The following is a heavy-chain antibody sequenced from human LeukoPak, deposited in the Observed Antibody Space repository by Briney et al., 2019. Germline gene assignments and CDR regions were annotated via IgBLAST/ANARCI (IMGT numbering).Heavy chain of an antibody. CDR2: IYPGDSDT. Sequence: GESLKISCKGSGYSFTSYWIGWVRQMPGKGLEWMGIIYPGDSDTRYSPSFQGQVTISADKSISTAYLQWSSLKASDTAMYYCARADYGDYGAWYFDLWGRGTLVTVSS. CDR1: GYSFTSYW. J-gene: IGHJ2*01. CDR3: ARADYGDYGAWYFDL. V-gene: IGHV5-51*01. D-gene: IGHD4-17*01.